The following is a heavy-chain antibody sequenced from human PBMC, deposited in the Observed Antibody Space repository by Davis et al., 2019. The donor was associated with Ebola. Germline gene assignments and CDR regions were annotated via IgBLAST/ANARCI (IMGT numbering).Heavy chain of an antibody. CDR1: GGSFSGYY. CDR3: ARGFGGQQTYDS. J-gene: IGHJ4*02. CDR2: INHSGST. D-gene: IGHD6-13*01. V-gene: IGHV4-34*01. Sequence: MPSETLSLTCAVYGGSFSGYYWSWTRQPPGKGLEWIGEINHSGSTNYNSSLKSRVTISVDTSKNQFSLSLRSVTAADTAVYYCARGFGGQQTYDSWGQGNLVTVSS.